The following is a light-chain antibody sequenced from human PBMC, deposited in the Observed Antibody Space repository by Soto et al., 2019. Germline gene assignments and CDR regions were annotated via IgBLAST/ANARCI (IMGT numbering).Light chain of an antibody. CDR3: QQYNRYSGM. CDR1: QSINNW. J-gene: IGKJ1*01. CDR2: GAS. Sequence: DIQMTQSPLTLSVSVGDRVTITCRASQSINNWLAWYQQKPGKAPKLLLYGASSRDSGVPPRFSGSGYGTEFTLSISSLQPDDFATYYCQQYNRYSGMFGQGTKVEV. V-gene: IGKV1-5*01.